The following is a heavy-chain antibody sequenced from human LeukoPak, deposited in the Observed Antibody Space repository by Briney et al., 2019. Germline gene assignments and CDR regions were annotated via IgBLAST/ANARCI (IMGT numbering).Heavy chain of an antibody. CDR2: IYHSGST. CDR3: ARDGRYSYGYLDY. Sequence: PSETLSLTCTVSGYSISSGYYWGWIRQPPGKGLEWIGSIYHSGSTYYNPSLKSRVTISVDTSKNQFSLKLSSVTAADTAVYYCARDGRYSYGYLDYWGQGTLVTVSS. V-gene: IGHV4-38-2*02. D-gene: IGHD5-18*01. J-gene: IGHJ4*02. CDR1: GYSISSGYY.